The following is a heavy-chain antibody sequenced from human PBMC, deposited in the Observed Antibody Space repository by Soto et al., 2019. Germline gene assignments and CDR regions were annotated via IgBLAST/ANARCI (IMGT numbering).Heavy chain of an antibody. V-gene: IGHV2-5*02. CDR2: IYWDEAK. D-gene: IGHD5-12*01. J-gene: IGHJ4*02. Sequence: QITLKESGPTLVKPTQTLTLTCTFSGFSLSTRGVAVGWFRQPPGKALEWLALIYWDEAKWYSPSLNSRLTITDDTSKIQVFLTMTNMDPVDPATYFCAHRPRGYAYYFDYWGQGTLVTVSS. CDR3: AHRPRGYAYYFDY. CDR1: GFSLSTRGVA.